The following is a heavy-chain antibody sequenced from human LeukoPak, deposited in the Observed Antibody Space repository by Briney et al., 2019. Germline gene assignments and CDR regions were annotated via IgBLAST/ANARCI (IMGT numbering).Heavy chain of an antibody. Sequence: ASVKVSCKASGYTFTNYAMHWVRQAPGQRLEWMGWINAGNGNTRYSQKFQGRVTITRDTSASTAYMGLSSLRSEDTAVYYCARVVYGPVDYWGQGTLVTVSS. CDR2: INAGNGNT. V-gene: IGHV1-3*01. J-gene: IGHJ4*02. CDR3: ARVVYGPVDY. CDR1: GYTFTNYA. D-gene: IGHD4-17*01.